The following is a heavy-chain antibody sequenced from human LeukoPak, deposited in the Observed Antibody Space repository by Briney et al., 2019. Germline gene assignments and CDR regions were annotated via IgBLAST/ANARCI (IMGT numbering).Heavy chain of an antibody. CDR2: INHSGST. J-gene: IGHJ6*03. V-gene: IGHV4-34*01. Sequence: RSSETLSLTCAVYGGSFSGYYWSWIRQPPGKGLEWIGEINHSGSTNYNPSLKSRVTISVDTSKNQFPLKLSSVTAADTAVYYCASGTVLLYMDVWGKGTTVTVSS. CDR1: GGSFSGYY. CDR3: ASGTVLLYMDV. D-gene: IGHD3-10*01.